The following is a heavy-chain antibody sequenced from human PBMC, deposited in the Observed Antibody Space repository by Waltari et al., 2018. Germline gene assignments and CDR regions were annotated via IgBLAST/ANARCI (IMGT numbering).Heavy chain of an antibody. CDR1: GGSISSSSYY. CDR3: ARVAVAGITNFDY. J-gene: IGHJ4*02. Sequence: QLQLQESGPGLVKPSETLSLTCTVSGGSISSSSYYWGWIRQPPGKGLEWIGSIYYSGSTYYNPSLKSRVTISVDTSKNQFSLKLSSVTAADTAVYYCARVAVAGITNFDYWGQGTLVTVSS. D-gene: IGHD6-19*01. CDR2: IYYSGST. V-gene: IGHV4-39*07.